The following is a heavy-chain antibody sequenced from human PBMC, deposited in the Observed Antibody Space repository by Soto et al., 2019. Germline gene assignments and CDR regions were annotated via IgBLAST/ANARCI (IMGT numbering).Heavy chain of an antibody. V-gene: IGHV4-34*01. CDR2: INHSGST. J-gene: IGHJ4*02. D-gene: IGHD3-22*01. CDR3: ARGPYYDSSGYYYGPRKAFDY. Sequence: QVQLQQWGAGLLKPSETLSLTCAVYGGSFSGYYWSWIRQPPGKGLEWIGEINHSGSTNYNPSLKSRVTISVDTSKNQFSLKLSSVTAADTAVYYCARGPYYDSSGYYYGPRKAFDYWGQGTLVTVSS. CDR1: GGSFSGYY.